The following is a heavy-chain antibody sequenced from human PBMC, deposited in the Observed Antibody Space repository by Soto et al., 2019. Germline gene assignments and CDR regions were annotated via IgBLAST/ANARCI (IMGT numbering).Heavy chain of an antibody. CDR3: ARDGEKYYDFWSGYYTRVGDYYYYGMDV. V-gene: IGHV3-30-3*01. D-gene: IGHD3-3*01. CDR2: ISYDGSNK. Sequence: QVQLVESGGGVVQPGRSLRLSCAASGFTFSSYAMHWVRQAPGKGLEWVAVISYDGSNKYYADSVKGRFTISRDNSKNTLYLQMNSLRAEDTAVYYCARDGEKYYDFWSGYYTRVGDYYYYGMDVWGQGTTVTVSS. CDR1: GFTFSSYA. J-gene: IGHJ6*02.